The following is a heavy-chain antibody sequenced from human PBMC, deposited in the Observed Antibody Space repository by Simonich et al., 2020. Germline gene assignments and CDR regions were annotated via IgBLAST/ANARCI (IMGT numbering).Heavy chain of an antibody. Sequence: QVQLVESGGGVVQPGRSLRLSCAASGFTFSSYAMHWVRQAPGKGLRWVAVISYDGRNKYYADAVKGRFTISRDNSKNTLYLQMNSLRAEDTAVYYCARDRNWGWFDPWGQGTLVTVSS. CDR2: ISYDGRNK. J-gene: IGHJ5*02. CDR3: ARDRNWGWFDP. CDR1: GFTFSSYA. V-gene: IGHV3-30*07. D-gene: IGHD7-27*01.